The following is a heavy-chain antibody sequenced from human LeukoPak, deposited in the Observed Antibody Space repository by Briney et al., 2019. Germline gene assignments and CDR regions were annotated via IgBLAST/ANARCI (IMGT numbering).Heavy chain of an antibody. V-gene: IGHV1-69*13. CDR2: IIPIFNTI. Sequence: SVKVSCKASGGTLSTYSISWVRQAPGQGLEWMGGIIPIFNTINYAQRFQGRVTLTADESTNTAYMELSSLRSEDTAVYYCARGLSRWSTPTSSYYYRMDVWGQGTAVAVSS. CDR3: ARGLSRWSTPTSSYYYRMDV. J-gene: IGHJ6*02. D-gene: IGHD4-23*01. CDR1: GGTLSTYS.